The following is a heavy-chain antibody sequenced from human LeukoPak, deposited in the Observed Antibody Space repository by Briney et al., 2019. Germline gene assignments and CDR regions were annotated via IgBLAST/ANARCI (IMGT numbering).Heavy chain of an antibody. CDR3: AKGFEYSSSSNDY. Sequence: GSLRLSCAASGFTFSSYWMSWVRQAPGKGLEWVANIKQDGSEKYYVDSVKGRFTISRDNSKNTLYLQMNSLRAEDTAVYYRAKGFEYSSSSNDYWGQGTLVTVSS. D-gene: IGHD6-6*01. J-gene: IGHJ4*02. CDR2: IKQDGSEK. CDR1: GFTFSSYW. V-gene: IGHV3-7*01.